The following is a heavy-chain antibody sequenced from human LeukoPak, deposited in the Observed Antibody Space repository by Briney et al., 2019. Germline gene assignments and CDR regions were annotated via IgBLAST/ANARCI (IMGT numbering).Heavy chain of an antibody. CDR3: ARGIESYGDYGY. D-gene: IGHD4-17*01. CDR1: GGSTSGSY. CDR2: MYNSGST. Sequence: SETLSLTCTVSGGSTSGSYWSWLRQPPGKGLEWIAYMYNSGSTNYNPSLKSRVTISIDTSKNQFSLKLSSLTAADTAIYYCARGIESYGDYGYWGQGILVTVSS. V-gene: IGHV4-59*01. J-gene: IGHJ4*02.